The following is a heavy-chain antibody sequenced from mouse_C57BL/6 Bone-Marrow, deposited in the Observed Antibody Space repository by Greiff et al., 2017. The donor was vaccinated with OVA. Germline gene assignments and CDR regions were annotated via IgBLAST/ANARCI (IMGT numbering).Heavy chain of an antibody. J-gene: IGHJ2*01. Sequence: VQLQQSGPGLVKPSQSLSLTCSVTGYSITSGYYWNWIRQFPGNKLEWMGYISYDGSNNYNPSLKNRISITRDTSKNQFFLKLNSVTTEDTATYYCARKLRFDYWGQGTTLTVSS. V-gene: IGHV3-6*01. D-gene: IGHD1-1*01. CDR2: ISYDGSN. CDR3: ARKLRFDY. CDR1: GYSITSGYY.